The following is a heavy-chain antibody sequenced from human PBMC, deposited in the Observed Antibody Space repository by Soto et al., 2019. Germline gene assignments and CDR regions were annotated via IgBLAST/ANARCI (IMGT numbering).Heavy chain of an antibody. J-gene: IGHJ6*02. Sequence: QVQLVQSGAEVKKPGSSVKVSCKASGGTFSSYAISWVRQAPGQGLEWMGGIIPIFGTANYAQKFQGRVTITADESTSTAYMELSSLRSEDTAVYYCARDNRGLGVVPSYYYYGMDVWGQGTTVTVSS. V-gene: IGHV1-69*01. CDR3: ARDNRGLGVVPSYYYYGMDV. CDR2: IIPIFGTA. D-gene: IGHD3-3*01. CDR1: GGTFSSYA.